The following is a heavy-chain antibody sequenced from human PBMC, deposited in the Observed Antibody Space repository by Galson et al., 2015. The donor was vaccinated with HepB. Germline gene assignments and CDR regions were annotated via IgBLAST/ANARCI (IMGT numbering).Heavy chain of an antibody. CDR2: IYSGGST. Sequence: SLRLSCAASGFTVSSNYMSWVRQAPGKGLEWVSVIYSGGSTYYADSVKGRFTISRDNSKNTLYLQMNSLRAEDTAVYYCARDIGSKWLRLRRGGLYFDYWGQGTLVTVSS. CDR1: GFTVSSNY. D-gene: IGHD5-12*01. J-gene: IGHJ4*02. CDR3: ARDIGSKWLRLRRGGLYFDY. V-gene: IGHV3-53*01.